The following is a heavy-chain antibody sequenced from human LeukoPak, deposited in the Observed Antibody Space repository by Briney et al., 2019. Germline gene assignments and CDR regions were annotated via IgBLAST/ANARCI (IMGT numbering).Heavy chain of an antibody. CDR3: ARVYSSGYSLDY. CDR2: VKEDGIEK. CDR1: GFTFSSYW. J-gene: IGHJ4*02. Sequence: GESLRLSCAASGFTFSSYWMSWVRQAPGKGLEWVANVKEDGIEKTYVDSVKGRFIISRDNAKNSLYLQMNDLRVEDTGVYYCARVYSSGYSLDYWGQGTLVTVSS. D-gene: IGHD3-22*01. V-gene: IGHV3-7*01.